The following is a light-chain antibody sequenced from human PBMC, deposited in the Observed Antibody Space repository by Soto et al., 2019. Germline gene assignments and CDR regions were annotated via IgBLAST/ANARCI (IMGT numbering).Light chain of an antibody. CDR1: QTIPNNY. Sequence: DIVLTQSPGTLSLSPGDRATLSCRASQTIPNNYLAWYQHKTGQAPRLLISAAFARATGIPDRFRGSGSGTDFTLTISRLEPEDFAVYYCQHYGRSLQTFGPGTKV. CDR2: AAF. J-gene: IGKJ3*01. V-gene: IGKV3-20*01. CDR3: QHYGRSLQT.